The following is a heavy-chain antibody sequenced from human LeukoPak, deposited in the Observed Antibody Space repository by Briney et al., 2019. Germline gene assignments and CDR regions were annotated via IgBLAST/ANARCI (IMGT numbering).Heavy chain of an antibody. CDR3: AGTLGYCSSTSCGFGY. Sequence: SGTLSLTCAVSGGSISSSNWWSWVRQPPGKGLEWIGEIYHSGSTNYNPSLKSRVTISVDKSKNQFSLKLSSVTAADTVVYYCAGTLGYCSSTSCGFGYWGQGTLVTVSS. D-gene: IGHD2-2*01. J-gene: IGHJ4*02. CDR2: IYHSGST. V-gene: IGHV4-4*02. CDR1: GGSISSSNW.